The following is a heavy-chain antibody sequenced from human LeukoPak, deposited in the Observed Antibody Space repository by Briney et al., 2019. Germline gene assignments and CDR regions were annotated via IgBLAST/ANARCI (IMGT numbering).Heavy chain of an antibody. Sequence: SETLSLTCTVSGGPVSSASHYWSWIRQPPGKGLERIGFGFYSGSTYYNPSLKSRVSISVDTSKIQFSLKLSSVTAADTAIYYCASDRGYCGSDSCYHFDYWGQGTLVTVSS. CDR1: GGPVSSASHY. J-gene: IGHJ4*02. CDR3: ASDRGYCGSDSCYHFDY. CDR2: GFYSGST. D-gene: IGHD2-15*01. V-gene: IGHV4-61*01.